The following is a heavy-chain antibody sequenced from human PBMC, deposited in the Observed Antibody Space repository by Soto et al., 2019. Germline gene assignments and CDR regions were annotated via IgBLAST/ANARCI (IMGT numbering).Heavy chain of an antibody. Sequence: QVQLQESGPGLVKPSQTLSLTCSVSGASINSANNYWSWIRQLPGKGLERIGFISYTGKPYYNPPLKSRVTISVDTSENQFSLNLTSVAAADTAVYYCARTTYNDLFISDFWGQGTLVTVSS. D-gene: IGHD3-9*01. V-gene: IGHV4-31*03. J-gene: IGHJ4*02. CDR2: ISYTGKP. CDR1: GASINSANNY. CDR3: ARTTYNDLFISDF.